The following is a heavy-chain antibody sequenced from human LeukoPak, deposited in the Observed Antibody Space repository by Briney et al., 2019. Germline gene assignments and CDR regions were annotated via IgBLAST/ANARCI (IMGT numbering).Heavy chain of an antibody. CDR1: GFTFSSYS. Sequence: GGSLRLSCAASGFTFSSYSMNWVRQAPGKGLEWVAVIWYDGSKKYYADSVKGRFTISRDNSKNTLYLQMNAQRAEDTAVYYCARVANITTFGMDVWGQGTTVTVSS. V-gene: IGHV3-33*08. CDR2: IWYDGSKK. CDR3: ARVANITTFGMDV. J-gene: IGHJ6*02. D-gene: IGHD3-9*01.